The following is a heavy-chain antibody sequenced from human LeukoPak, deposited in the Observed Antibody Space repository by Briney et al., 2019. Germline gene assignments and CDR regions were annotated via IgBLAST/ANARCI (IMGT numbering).Heavy chain of an antibody. Sequence: SETLSLTCAVSGFSISSGYYWGWIRQPPGKGLERIGSIYHSGSTYYNPSLKSRVTISVDTSKNQFSLKLSSVTAADTAVYYCAEGGNNNWFDPWGQGTLVTVSS. CDR1: GFSISSGYY. J-gene: IGHJ5*02. CDR3: AEGGNNNWFDP. V-gene: IGHV4-38-2*01. D-gene: IGHD2/OR15-2a*01. CDR2: IYHSGST.